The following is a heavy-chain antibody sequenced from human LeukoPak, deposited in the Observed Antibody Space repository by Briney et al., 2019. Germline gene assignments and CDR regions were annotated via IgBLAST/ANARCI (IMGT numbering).Heavy chain of an antibody. CDR2: MYHSGST. Sequence: SETLSLTCAVSGYSISSGYYWGWIRQPPGKGLEWIGSMYHSGSTYYNPSLKSRVSIVVDTSKNQFSLKLRSATAADTAVYYRARDEAVAGSSFDYWGQGILVSVSS. V-gene: IGHV4-38-2*02. CDR3: ARDEAVAGSSFDY. CDR1: GYSISSGYY. D-gene: IGHD6-19*01. J-gene: IGHJ4*02.